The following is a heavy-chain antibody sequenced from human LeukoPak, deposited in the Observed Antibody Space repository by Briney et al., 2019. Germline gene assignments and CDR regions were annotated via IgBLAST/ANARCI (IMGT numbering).Heavy chain of an antibody. D-gene: IGHD5-18*01. CDR2: ISGSGTKT. V-gene: IGHV3-23*01. Sequence: GGSLRLSCAASGFTFSNYAMNWVRQAPGKGLEWVSTISGSGTKTYYADSVKGRFTISRDNSKNMVSLQMNSLRAEDTALYYCPKGGLIWDYSYYFDYWGQGMLVTVSA. J-gene: IGHJ4*02. CDR3: PKGGLIWDYSYYFDY. CDR1: GFTFSNYA.